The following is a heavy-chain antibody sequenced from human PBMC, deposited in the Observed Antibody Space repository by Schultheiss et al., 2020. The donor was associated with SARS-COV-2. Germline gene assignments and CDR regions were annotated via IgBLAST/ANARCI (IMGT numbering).Heavy chain of an antibody. J-gene: IGHJ4*02. D-gene: IGHD6-13*01. CDR3: ARGYGSSWYGFDY. Sequence: ASVKVSCKASGYTFTSYDINWVRQATGQGLEWMGWMNPNSGNTGYAQKFQGRVTITADESTSTAYMELSSLRSEDTAVYYCARGYGSSWYGFDYWGQGTLVTVSS. CDR1: GYTFTSYD. CDR2: MNPNSGNT. V-gene: IGHV1-8*01.